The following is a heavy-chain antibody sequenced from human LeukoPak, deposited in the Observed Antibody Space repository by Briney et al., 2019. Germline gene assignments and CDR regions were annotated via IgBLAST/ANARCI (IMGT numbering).Heavy chain of an antibody. Sequence: SETLSLTCNVSGGSISSYSWNWIRQSPGKGLERIGRVYHSGSINYNPSLKSRVTISVDTSKNQFSLRLSSVTAADTAVYYCVSSYGGYVLDFWGQGTLVIVSS. CDR3: VSSYGGYVLDF. CDR1: GGSISSYS. J-gene: IGHJ4*02. D-gene: IGHD5-12*01. CDR2: VYHSGSI. V-gene: IGHV4-59*01.